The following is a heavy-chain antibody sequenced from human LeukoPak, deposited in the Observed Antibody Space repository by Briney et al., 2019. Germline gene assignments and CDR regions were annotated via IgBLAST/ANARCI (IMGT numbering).Heavy chain of an antibody. J-gene: IGHJ4*02. V-gene: IGHV1-18*01. D-gene: IGHD2-2*01. CDR3: ARVRIVVVPAANNYFDY. CDR2: ISAYNGNT. Sequence: ASVKVSCKASGYTFTSYGISWVRQAPGQGLEWMGWISAYNGNTNYAQKLQGRVTMTTDTSTSTAYMELRSLRSDDTAVYYCARVRIVVVPAANNYFDYWGRGTLVTVSS. CDR1: GYTFTSYG.